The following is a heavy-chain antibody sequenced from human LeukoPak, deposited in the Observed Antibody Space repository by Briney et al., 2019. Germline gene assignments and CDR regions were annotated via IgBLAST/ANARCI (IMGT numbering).Heavy chain of an antibody. CDR2: ISSSSSTI. Sequence: PGGSLRLSCAASGFTFSSYSMSWVRQAPGKGLEWVSYISSSSSTIYYADSVKGRFTISRDNSKNTLYLQMNSLRAEDTAIYYCAKETVIVVVIAIDSWGQGTLVTVSS. CDR3: AKETVIVVVIAIDS. V-gene: IGHV3-48*01. CDR1: GFTFSSYS. J-gene: IGHJ4*02. D-gene: IGHD2-21*01.